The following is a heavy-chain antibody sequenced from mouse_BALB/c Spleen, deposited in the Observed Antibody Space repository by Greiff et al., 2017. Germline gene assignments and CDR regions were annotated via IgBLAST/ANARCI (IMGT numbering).Heavy chain of an antibody. CDR3: ARQGPTATGYFDY. V-gene: IGHV5-6*01. Sequence: EVKLVESGGDLVKPGGSLKLSCAASGFTFSSYGMSWVRQTPDKRLEWVATISSGGSYTYYPDSVKGRFTISRDNAKNTLYLQMSSLKSEDTAMYDCARQGPTATGYFDYWGQGTTLTVSS. CDR1: GFTFSSYG. J-gene: IGHJ2*01. D-gene: IGHD1-2*01. CDR2: ISSGGSYT.